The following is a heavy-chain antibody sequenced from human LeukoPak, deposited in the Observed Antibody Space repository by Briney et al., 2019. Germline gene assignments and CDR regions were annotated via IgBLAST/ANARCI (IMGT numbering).Heavy chain of an antibody. CDR2: IFHNGST. D-gene: IGHD2-2*01. Sequence: PSETLSLTCTVYGGSITRYYWTWIRQPPGKGLEWIGYIFHNGSTNYNPSLKSRLTLSLDTSKNQFSLKLNSVTAADTAVYYCARDGCSSTSCYSDYYYGMDVWGRGTTATVSS. V-gene: IGHV4-59*01. CDR1: GGSITRYY. CDR3: ARDGCSSTSCYSDYYYGMDV. J-gene: IGHJ6*02.